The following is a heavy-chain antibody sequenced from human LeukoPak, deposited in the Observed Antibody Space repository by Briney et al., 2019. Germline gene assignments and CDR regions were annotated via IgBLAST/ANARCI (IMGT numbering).Heavy chain of an antibody. D-gene: IGHD3-3*01. CDR1: GYTFTGYY. CDR3: ARSLRFSDYYYYYGMDV. V-gene: IGHV1-2*02. J-gene: IGHJ6*02. Sequence: ASVKVSCKASGYTFTGYYMHWVRQAPGQGLEWMGWINPNSGGTNYAQKFQGRVTMTRDTSISTAYMELSRLRSDDTAVYYCARSLRFSDYYYYYGMDVWGQGTTVTVSS. CDR2: INPNSGGT.